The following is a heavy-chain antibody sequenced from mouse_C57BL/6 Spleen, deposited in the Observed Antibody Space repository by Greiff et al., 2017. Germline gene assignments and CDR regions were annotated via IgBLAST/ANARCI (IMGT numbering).Heavy chain of an antibody. D-gene: IGHD1-1*01. CDR1: GYAFSSYW. Sequence: VQLQQSGAELVKPGASVKISCKASGYAFSSYWMNWVKQRPGKGLEWIGQIYPGDGDTNYTGKFKGKATLTADKSSSTAYMQLSSLTSEDSAVYFCARSGITTVVADWYFDVWGTGTTVTVSS. CDR3: ARSGITTVVADWYFDV. CDR2: IYPGDGDT. J-gene: IGHJ1*03. V-gene: IGHV1-80*01.